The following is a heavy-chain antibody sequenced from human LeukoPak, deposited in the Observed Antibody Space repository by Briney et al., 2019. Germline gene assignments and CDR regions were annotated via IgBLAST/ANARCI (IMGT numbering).Heavy chain of an antibody. V-gene: IGHV3-11*05. J-gene: IGHJ4*02. CDR2: ISSSGSYT. D-gene: IGHD2-15*01. CDR1: GFTFSDYY. Sequence: GGSLRLSCAASGFTFSDYYMSWIRQATGKGLEWVSYISSSGSYTNYADSVKGRFTISRDNAKNSLYLQMNSLKTEDTAVYYCTTDDIVVVVTAKRYWGQGTLVTVSS. CDR3: TTDDIVVVVTAKRY.